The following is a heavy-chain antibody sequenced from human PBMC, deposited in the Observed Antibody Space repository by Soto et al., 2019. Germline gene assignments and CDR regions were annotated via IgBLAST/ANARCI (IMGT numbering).Heavy chain of an antibody. CDR3: ANVVATDGRGYYYYYGMDV. CDR2: ISGSGGST. J-gene: IGHJ6*02. V-gene: IGHV3-23*01. Sequence: GGSLRLSCAASGFTFSSYAMSWVRQAPGKGLEWVSAISGSGGSTYYADFVKGRFTISRGNSKNTLYLQMNSLRAEDTAVYYCANVVATDGRGYYYYYGMDVWGQGTTVTVSS. D-gene: IGHD5-12*01. CDR1: GFTFSSYA.